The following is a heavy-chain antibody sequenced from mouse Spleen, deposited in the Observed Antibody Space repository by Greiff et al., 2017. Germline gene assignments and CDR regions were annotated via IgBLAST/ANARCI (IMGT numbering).Heavy chain of an antibody. CDR1: GFSLTSYG. V-gene: IGHV2-2*01. J-gene: IGHJ4*01. D-gene: IGHD2-10*02. Sequence: QVQLQQSGPGLVQPSQSLSITCTVSGFSLTSYGVHWVRQSPGKGLEWLGVIWSGGSTDYNAAFISRLSISKDNSKSQVFFKMNSLQADDTAIYYCARNSPLHPSYGNYLYYAMDYWGQGTSVTVSS. CDR2: IWSGGST. CDR3: ARNSPLHPSYGNYLYYAMDY.